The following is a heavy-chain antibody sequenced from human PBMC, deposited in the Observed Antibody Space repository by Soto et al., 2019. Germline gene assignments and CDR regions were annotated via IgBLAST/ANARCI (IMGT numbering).Heavy chain of an antibody. CDR3: ARDGDGRMTTNPYYYNGMDV. CDR1: GGSISTYY. D-gene: IGHD4-4*01. J-gene: IGHJ6*02. CDR2: IYRTGST. Sequence: SETLSLTCTVSGGSISTYYWNWIRQSPGKGLEWIGYIYRTGSTHYNPSLNSRVAISLDTSRNKFSLKLNSVTAADTAVYYCARDGDGRMTTNPYYYNGMDVWGPGTTVTVSS. V-gene: IGHV4-59*01.